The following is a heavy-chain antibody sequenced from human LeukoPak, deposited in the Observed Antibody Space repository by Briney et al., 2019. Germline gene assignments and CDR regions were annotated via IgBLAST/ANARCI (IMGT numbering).Heavy chain of an antibody. J-gene: IGHJ5*02. Sequence: SETLSLTCTVSGGSISSYYWSWIRQPAGKGLEWIGRIYTSGSTNYNPSLKSRVTMSVDTSKNQFSLKLSSATAADTAVYYCAREENFCSSTSCYTWFDPWGQGTLVTVSS. D-gene: IGHD2-2*02. CDR3: AREENFCSSTSCYTWFDP. V-gene: IGHV4-4*07. CDR1: GGSISSYY. CDR2: IYTSGST.